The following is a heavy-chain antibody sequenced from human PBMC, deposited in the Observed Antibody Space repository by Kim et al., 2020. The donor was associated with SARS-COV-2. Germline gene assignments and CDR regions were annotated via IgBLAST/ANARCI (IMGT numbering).Heavy chain of an antibody. CDR1: RYTFTDYF. D-gene: IGHD6-13*01. Sequence: ASVKVSCKASRYTFTDYFIQWVRQAPGQGLEWMGWINPNSGRTNYAQKFQGRVTMTRDTSISTAYMELNSLRSDDTAVYYCARFETGYSSSRYSDFWGQGTLVTVSS. CDR3: ARFETGYSSSRYSDF. CDR2: INPNSGRT. V-gene: IGHV1-2*02. J-gene: IGHJ4*02.